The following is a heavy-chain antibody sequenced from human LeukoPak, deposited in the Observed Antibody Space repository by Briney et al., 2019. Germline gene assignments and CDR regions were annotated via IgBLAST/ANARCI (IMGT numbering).Heavy chain of an antibody. V-gene: IGHV4-31*03. J-gene: IGHJ3*02. CDR1: GGSISSGGYY. CDR3: ARDYYDSSGYYSDAFDI. CDR2: IYYSGST. Sequence: PSQTLSLTCTVSGGSISSGGYYWSWIRQHPGQGLEWIGYIYYSGSTYYNPSLKSRVTISVDTSKNQFSLKLSSVTAADTAVYYCARDYYDSSGYYSDAFDIWGQGTMVTVSS. D-gene: IGHD3-22*01.